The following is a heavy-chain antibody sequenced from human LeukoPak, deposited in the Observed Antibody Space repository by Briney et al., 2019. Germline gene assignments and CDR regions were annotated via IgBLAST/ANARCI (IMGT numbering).Heavy chain of an antibody. J-gene: IGHJ6*04. V-gene: IGHV3-30*18. CDR3: AKDLFWNDVEYYYYYGMDV. CDR1: GFTFSSYG. D-gene: IGHD1-1*01. CDR2: ISYDRSNK. Sequence: PGGALRLSCAASGFTFSSYGMHWVGQAPGKGVEGVAVISYDRSNKYYAVSVKGRFTISTDNSKNTLYLQMNSLRAEDTAVYYCAKDLFWNDVEYYYYYGMDVWGKGTTSTVSS.